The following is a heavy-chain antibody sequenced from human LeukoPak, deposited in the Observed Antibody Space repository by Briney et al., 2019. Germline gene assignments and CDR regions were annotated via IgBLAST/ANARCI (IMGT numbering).Heavy chain of an antibody. CDR1: GDSASSNSAA. CDR2: TYYRSKWYN. Sequence: SQTLSLTCAISGDSASSNSAAWNWIRQSPSRGLEWLGRTYYRSKWYNDYAVSVKSRITINPDTSKNQFSLQLNSVTPEDTAVYYCARGRAYDFWSGYLTGTGFDYWGQGTLVTVSS. V-gene: IGHV6-1*01. D-gene: IGHD3-3*01. CDR3: ARGRAYDFWSGYLTGTGFDY. J-gene: IGHJ4*02.